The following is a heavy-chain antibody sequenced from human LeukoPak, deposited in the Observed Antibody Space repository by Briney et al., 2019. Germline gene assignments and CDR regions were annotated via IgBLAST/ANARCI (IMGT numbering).Heavy chain of an antibody. Sequence: SETLSLTCTVSGGSISSGSYYWSWIRQPAGKGLEWIGRIYTSGSTNYNPSLKSRVTISVDTSKYQFSLKLSSVTAADTAVYYCARGNGYYYYYMDVWGKGTTVTVSS. J-gene: IGHJ6*03. CDR2: IYTSGST. D-gene: IGHD2-8*01. CDR1: GGSISSGSYY. CDR3: ARGNGYYYYYMDV. V-gene: IGHV4-61*02.